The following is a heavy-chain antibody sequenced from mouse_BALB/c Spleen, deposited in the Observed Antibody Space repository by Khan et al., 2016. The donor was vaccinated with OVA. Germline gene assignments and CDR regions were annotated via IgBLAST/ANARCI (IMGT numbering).Heavy chain of an antibody. CDR1: GYTFTSYW. CDR2: IDPSDSAT. Sequence: QVHVKQSGAELVRPGASVKLSCKASGYTFTSYWMNWVKQRPGQGLEWIGMIDPSDSATHYNQMFRDKATLTVDKSSSTAYMQLSSLTSEASAVDYCARREKCVYDPSWFAYWGQGTLVTVSA. J-gene: IGHJ3*01. CDR3: ARREKCVYDPSWFAY. D-gene: IGHD2-12*01. V-gene: IGHV1-61*01.